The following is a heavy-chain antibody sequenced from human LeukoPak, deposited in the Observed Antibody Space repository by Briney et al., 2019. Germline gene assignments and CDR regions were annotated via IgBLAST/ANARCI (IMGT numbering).Heavy chain of an antibody. D-gene: IGHD3-10*01. CDR2: IIPILGIA. CDR3: ARFDHYGSGEGNMDV. CDR1: GGTFSSYA. V-gene: IGHV1-69*04. J-gene: IGHJ6*02. Sequence: GASVEVSCKASGGTFSSYAISWVRQAPGQGLEWMGRIIPILGIANYAQKFQGRVTITADKSTSTAYMELGSLRSEDTAVYYCARFDHYGSGEGNMDVWGQGTTVTVSS.